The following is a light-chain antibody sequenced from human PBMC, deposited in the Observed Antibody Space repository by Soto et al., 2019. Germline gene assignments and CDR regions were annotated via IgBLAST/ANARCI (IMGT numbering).Light chain of an antibody. V-gene: IGKV1-9*01. CDR3: PQPNRFPNP. CDR2: AAS. J-gene: IGKJ3*01. CDR1: QGIANF. Sequence: IQLTQSPSSLSASVGDRVTISCRASQGIANFLAWYQQKPGKAPKLLIYAASTLQSGVPSRFSGSGSGTEFPPTLRNLQPGKFGTLYRPQPNRFPNPFRPWTKVDIK.